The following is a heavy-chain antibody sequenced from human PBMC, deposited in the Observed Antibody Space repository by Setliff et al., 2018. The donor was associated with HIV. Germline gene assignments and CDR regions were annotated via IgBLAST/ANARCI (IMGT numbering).Heavy chain of an antibody. V-gene: IGHV3-21*01. Sequence: GGSLRLSCAASGFTFSSYTMNWVRQAPGKGLEWVSSISSSSSNIYYADSVKGRFTISRDNAKNSLYLQMNSLRAEDTAVYYCAKDTSAGFDAFDIWGQGTMVTVSS. CDR3: AKDTSAGFDAFDI. CDR1: GFTFSSYT. D-gene: IGHD6-13*01. CDR2: ISSSSSNI. J-gene: IGHJ3*02.